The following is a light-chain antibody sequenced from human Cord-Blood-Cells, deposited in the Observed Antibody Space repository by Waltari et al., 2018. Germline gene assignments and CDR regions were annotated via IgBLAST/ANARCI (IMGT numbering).Light chain of an antibody. CDR1: SSDVGGYNY. CDR2: DVS. V-gene: IGLV2-14*03. Sequence: QSALTQPASVSGSPGQSITLSCTGPSSDVGGYNYVSWYQQHPGKAPKLMIYDVSNRPSGVSNRFSGSKSGNTVSLTISGLQAEDEADYYCSSYTSSSTLVFGGGTKLTVL. J-gene: IGLJ3*02. CDR3: SSYTSSSTLV.